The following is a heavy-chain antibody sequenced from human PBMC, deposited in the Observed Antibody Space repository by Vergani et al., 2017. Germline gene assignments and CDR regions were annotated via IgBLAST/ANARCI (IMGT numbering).Heavy chain of an antibody. CDR1: GFTFSTYA. CDR3: VKDAGSYENFFDS. Sequence: EVQLLESGGGLIQPGGSVRLSCAASGFTFSTYAMHWVRPAPGKGLEWVSALTGGGGSTYYADSFKGRFIISRDNSRDTLYLQMNSLRPEDMATYYCVKDAGSYENFFDSWGQGTLVTVSS. J-gene: IGHJ4*02. CDR2: LTGGGGST. V-gene: IGHV3-23*01. D-gene: IGHD1-26*01.